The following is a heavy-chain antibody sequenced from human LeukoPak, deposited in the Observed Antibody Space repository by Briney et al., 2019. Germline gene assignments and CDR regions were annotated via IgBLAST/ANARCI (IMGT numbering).Heavy chain of an antibody. J-gene: IGHJ6*02. D-gene: IGHD2-2*01. CDR2: ISAYNGNT. CDR1: VYTFTSYG. V-gene: IGHV1-18*04. CDR3: ARTGYCSSTSCYGGDYYYYYGMDV. Sequence: ASLKVSCKASVYTFTSYGISWVRQAPGQGLEWMGWISAYNGNTNYAQKLQGRVTMTTDTSTSTAYMELRSLRSDDTAVYYCARTGYCSSTSCYGGDYYYYYGMDVWGQGTLVTVSS.